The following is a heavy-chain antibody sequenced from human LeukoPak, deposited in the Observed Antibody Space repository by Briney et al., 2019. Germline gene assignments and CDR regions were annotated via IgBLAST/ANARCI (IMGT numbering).Heavy chain of an antibody. Sequence: PSETLSLTCTVSGGSISSYYWSWIRQPAGKGLEWTGRIYTSGSTNYNPSLKSRVTMSVDTSKNQFSLKLSSVTAADTAVYYCARDAENDFWSGYYVYWGQGTLVTVSS. CDR1: GGSISSYY. D-gene: IGHD3-3*01. CDR2: IYTSGST. J-gene: IGHJ4*02. V-gene: IGHV4-4*07. CDR3: ARDAENDFWSGYYVY.